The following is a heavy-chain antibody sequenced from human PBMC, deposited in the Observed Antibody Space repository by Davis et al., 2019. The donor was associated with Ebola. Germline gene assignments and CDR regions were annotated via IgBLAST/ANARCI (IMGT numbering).Heavy chain of an antibody. V-gene: IGHV3-23*01. D-gene: IGHD6-19*01. CDR2: ISDSGLST. J-gene: IGHJ6*02. CDR1: AITFSSYA. CDR3: AKARRSGWFLQEMDV. Sequence: GGSLRLSCADSAITFSSYAMTWVRQAPGKGLEWVSTISDSGLSTYYANSVKGRFTISRANSTNTLSLQMNSLRAEDTAVYYCAKARRSGWFLQEMDVWGQGTTVTASS.